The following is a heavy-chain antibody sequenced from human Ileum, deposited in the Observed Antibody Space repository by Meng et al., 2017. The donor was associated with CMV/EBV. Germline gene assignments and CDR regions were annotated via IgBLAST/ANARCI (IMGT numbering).Heavy chain of an antibody. D-gene: IGHD3-10*01. CDR2: SDTTGTDL. Sequence: GESLKISCAVSGLSLRAYRMHWVRQAPGKGLEWISYSDTTGTDLSYADSVKGRFTISRDNAKNSLFLQMNSLRVDDTAVYYCVSGVDPPFDYWGHGTRVTVSS. V-gene: IGHV3-21*01. CDR1: GLSLRAYR. CDR3: VSGVDPPFDY. J-gene: IGHJ4*01.